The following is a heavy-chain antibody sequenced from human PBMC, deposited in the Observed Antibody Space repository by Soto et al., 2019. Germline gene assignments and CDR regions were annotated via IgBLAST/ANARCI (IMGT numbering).Heavy chain of an antibody. CDR1: GFTFSSYE. D-gene: IGHD6-6*01. V-gene: IGHV3-48*03. CDR3: ARDGFIAARPKGMDV. J-gene: IGHJ6*02. CDR2: ISSSGSTI. Sequence: GGSLRLSCAASGFTFSSYEMNWVRQAPGKGLEWVSYISSSGSTIYYADSVKGRFTISRDNAKNSLYPQMNSLRAEDTAVYYCARDGFIAARPKGMDVWGQGTTVTVSS.